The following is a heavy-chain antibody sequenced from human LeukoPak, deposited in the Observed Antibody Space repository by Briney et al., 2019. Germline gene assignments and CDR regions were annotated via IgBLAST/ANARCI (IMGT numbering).Heavy chain of an antibody. J-gene: IGHJ6*02. Sequence: ASVKVSCKASGFTFSNYGINWVRQAPGQGLEWMGRIIPILGIANYAQKFQGRVTITADKSTSTAYMELSSLRSEDTAVYYCARDSSRRLYYYYGMDVWGQGTTVTVSS. D-gene: IGHD6-6*01. CDR3: ARDSSRRLYYYYGMDV. CDR1: GFTFSNYG. V-gene: IGHV1-69*04. CDR2: IIPILGIA.